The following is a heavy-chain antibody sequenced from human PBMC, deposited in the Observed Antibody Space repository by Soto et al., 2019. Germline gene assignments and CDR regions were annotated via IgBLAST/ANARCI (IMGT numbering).Heavy chain of an antibody. D-gene: IGHD1-20*01. J-gene: IGHJ5*02. V-gene: IGHV1-8*02. CDR3: ARASMYIWNDH. CDR2: VNPSSGNT. CDR1: GYTFTTYD. Sequence: QVQLVQSGAEVKRPGASVKVSCEASGYTFTTYDINWVRQASGQGLEWMGCVNPSSGNTVYAQKFHGRVTMTRDTSISTAYMELSSLQSDDTAIYYCARASMYIWNDHWGQGTLVTVSS.